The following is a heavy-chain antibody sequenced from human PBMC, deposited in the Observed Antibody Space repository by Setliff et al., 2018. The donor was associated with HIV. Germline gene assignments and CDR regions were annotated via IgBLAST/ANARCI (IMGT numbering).Heavy chain of an antibody. CDR1: GGSFSGYY. CDR3: ARDLARPGYFDY. J-gene: IGHJ4*02. V-gene: IGHV4-34*01. D-gene: IGHD3-10*01. CDR2: IYHSGST. Sequence: PSETLSLTCAVYGGSFSGYYWSWIRQPPGKGLEWIGEIYHSGSTNYNPSLKSRVTISVDKSKNQFSLKLSSVTAADTAVYYCARDLARPGYFDYWGQGTLVTVSS.